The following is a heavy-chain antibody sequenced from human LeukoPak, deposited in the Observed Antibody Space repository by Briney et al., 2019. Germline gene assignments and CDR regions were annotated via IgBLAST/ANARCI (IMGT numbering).Heavy chain of an antibody. CDR1: GYSISSGYF. Sequence: PSETLSLTCTVSGYSISSGYFWGWIRQPPGKGLEWIGSIYHSGNTSYNPSLNSRVAISIDTSKNQFSLKLNSLTAADTAVYYCARATWNGYMFDYWGQGSLVTVTS. V-gene: IGHV4-38-2*02. CDR3: ARATWNGYMFDY. D-gene: IGHD5-24*01. J-gene: IGHJ4*02. CDR2: IYHSGNT.